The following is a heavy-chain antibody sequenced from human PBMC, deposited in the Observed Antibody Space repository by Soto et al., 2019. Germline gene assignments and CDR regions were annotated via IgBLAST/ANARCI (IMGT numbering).Heavy chain of an antibody. CDR3: ARQRGDYYDSSGRFDY. CDR2: IYYSGST. D-gene: IGHD3-22*01. V-gene: IGHV4-39*01. CDR1: GGSISSSSYY. Sequence: PSETLSLTCTVSGGSISSSSYYWGWIRQPPGKGLEWIGSIYYSGSTYYNPSLKSRVTISVDTSKNQFSLKLSSVTAADTAVYYCARQRGDYYDSSGRFDYWGQVTLFTVSS. J-gene: IGHJ4*02.